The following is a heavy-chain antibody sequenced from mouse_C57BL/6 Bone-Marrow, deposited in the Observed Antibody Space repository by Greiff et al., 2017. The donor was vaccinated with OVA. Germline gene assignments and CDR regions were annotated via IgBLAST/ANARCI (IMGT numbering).Heavy chain of an antibody. CDR1: GYTFTSYW. J-gene: IGHJ3*01. Sequence: QVQLQQPGAELVMPGASVKLSCKASGYTFTSYWMHWVKQRPGQGLEWIGEIDPSDSYTNYNQKFKGKSTLTVDKSSSPAYMQLSSLTSEDSAVYYCAREEGLRFAYWGQGTLVTVSA. V-gene: IGHV1-69*01. CDR2: IDPSDSYT. CDR3: AREEGLRFAY. D-gene: IGHD3-1*01.